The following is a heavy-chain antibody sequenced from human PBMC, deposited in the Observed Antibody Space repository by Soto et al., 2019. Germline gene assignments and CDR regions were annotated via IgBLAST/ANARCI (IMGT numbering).Heavy chain of an antibody. CDR2: ISGSGGST. D-gene: IGHD3-9*01. CDR3: AKPLTGYYGLVET. V-gene: IGHV3-23*01. Sequence: HPGWSLRLACASSVFTFISYAMRWVRQAPGKGLEWVSAISGSGGSTYYADSVKGRFTISRDNSKNTLYLQMNSLRAEDTAVYYCAKPLTGYYGLVETWGQGTLVTVSS. J-gene: IGHJ5*02. CDR1: VFTFISYA.